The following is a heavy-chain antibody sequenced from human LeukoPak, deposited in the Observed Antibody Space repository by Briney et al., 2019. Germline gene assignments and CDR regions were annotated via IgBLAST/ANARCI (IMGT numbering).Heavy chain of an antibody. Sequence: PGGSLRLSCAASGFTFSSYAMSWVRQAPGKGLEWVSAISGSGGSTYYADSVKGRFTISRDNSKNTLYLQMNSLRAEDTAVYYCAKDQFIYSSSWFLLRHDAFDIWGQGTMVTVSS. CDR1: GFTFSSYA. J-gene: IGHJ3*02. V-gene: IGHV3-23*01. CDR2: ISGSGGST. CDR3: AKDQFIYSSSWFLLRHDAFDI. D-gene: IGHD6-13*01.